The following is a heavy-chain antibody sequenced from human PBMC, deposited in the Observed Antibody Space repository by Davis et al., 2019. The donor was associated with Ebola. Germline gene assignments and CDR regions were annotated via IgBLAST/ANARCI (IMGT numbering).Heavy chain of an antibody. V-gene: IGHV1-69*02. D-gene: IGHD6-13*01. Sequence: AASVKVSCKAPGGTFSSDTINWVRQAPGLGLEWMGRIIPVFGRTDYAPNFQGTITADKATGTAYMELSSLTSEDTAVYYCAKFSRAGESDWGQGTLVTVSS. CDR1: GGTFSSDT. CDR3: AKFSRAGESD. J-gene: IGHJ4*02. CDR2: IIPVFGRT.